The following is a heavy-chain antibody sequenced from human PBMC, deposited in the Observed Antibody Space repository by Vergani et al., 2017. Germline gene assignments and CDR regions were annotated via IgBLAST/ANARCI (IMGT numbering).Heavy chain of an antibody. Sequence: QVHLVQSGAEVKKPGSSVKVSCKASGGTFSSYAISWVRQAPGQGLEWMGGIIPIFGTANYAQKFQGRVTITADESTSTAYMELSSLRSEDTAVYYCARAGYCSSTSCYNSYYYYYMDVWGKGTTVTVSS. D-gene: IGHD2-2*02. CDR3: ARAGYCSSTSCYNSYYYYYMDV. CDR1: GGTFSSYA. CDR2: IIPIFGTA. V-gene: IGHV1-69*12. J-gene: IGHJ6*03.